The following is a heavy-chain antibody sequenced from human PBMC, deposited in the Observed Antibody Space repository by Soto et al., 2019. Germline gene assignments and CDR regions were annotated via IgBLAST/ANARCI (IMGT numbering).Heavy chain of an antibody. D-gene: IGHD2-15*01. CDR1: GYTFTSYG. CDR3: ARGYSSGGSCWTFDY. Sequence: ASVKVSCKASGYTFTSYGISWVRQAPGQGLEWMGWISAYNGNTNYAQKLQGRVTMTTDTSTSTAYMELRSLRSDDTAVYYCARGYSSGGSCWTFDYWGQGTLVTVSS. CDR2: ISAYNGNT. V-gene: IGHV1-18*01. J-gene: IGHJ4*02.